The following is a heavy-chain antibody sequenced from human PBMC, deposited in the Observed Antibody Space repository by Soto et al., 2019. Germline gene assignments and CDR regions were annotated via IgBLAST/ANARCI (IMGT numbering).Heavy chain of an antibody. CDR3: AREGGYYDRTFGLYYYYYYMDV. CDR2: INAGNGNT. V-gene: IGHV1-3*01. J-gene: IGHJ6*03. D-gene: IGHD3-10*02. Sequence: ASVKVSCKASGYTFTSYAMHWVRQAPGQRLEWMGWINAGNGNTKYSQKFQGRVTITRDTSASTAYMELSSLRSEDTAVYYCAREGGYYDRTFGLYYYYYYMDVWGKGTTVTVSS. CDR1: GYTFTSYA.